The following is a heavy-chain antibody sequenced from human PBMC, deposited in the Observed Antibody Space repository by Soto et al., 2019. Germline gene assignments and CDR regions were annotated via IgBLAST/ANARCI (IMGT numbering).Heavy chain of an antibody. J-gene: IGHJ3*02. D-gene: IGHD2-15*01. Sequence: GGSLRLACAASGFTCSSYAMSWVRQAPGKGLEWVSAISGSGGSTYYADSVKGRFTISRDNSKNTLYLQMNSLRAEDTAVYYCAKDSCSGGSCYRGDAFDIWGQGTMVTVSS. V-gene: IGHV3-23*01. CDR2: ISGSGGST. CDR3: AKDSCSGGSCYRGDAFDI. CDR1: GFTCSSYA.